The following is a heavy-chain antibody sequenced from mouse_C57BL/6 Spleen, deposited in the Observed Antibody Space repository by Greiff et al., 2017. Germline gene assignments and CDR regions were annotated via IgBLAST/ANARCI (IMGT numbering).Heavy chain of an antibody. CDR3: ARERLGPHWYFDV. CDR2: IWSGGST. Sequence: VQLQQSGPGLVQPSQSLSITCTVSGFSLTSSWVHWVRQSPGKGLEWLGVIWSGGSTDYNAAFISRLSISKDNSKSKVCFKMNMLQVDDTAIYYCARERLGPHWYFDVWGTGTTVTVSS. D-gene: IGHD3-2*02. CDR1: GFSLTSSW. J-gene: IGHJ1*03. V-gene: IGHV2-2*01.